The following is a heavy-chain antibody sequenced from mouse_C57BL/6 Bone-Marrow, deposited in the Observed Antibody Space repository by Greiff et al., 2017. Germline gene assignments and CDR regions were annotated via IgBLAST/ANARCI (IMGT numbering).Heavy chain of an antibody. CDR2: IYPRSGNT. Sequence: QVQLQQSGAELARPGASVKLSCKASGYTFTSYGISWVKQRTGQGLEWIGEIYPRSGNTYYNEKFKGKATLTADKSSSTAYMELRSLTSGDSAVYFCASVRTVVCDFWGQGTTLTVSA. CDR1: GYTFTSYG. CDR3: ASVRTVVCDF. V-gene: IGHV1-81*01. D-gene: IGHD1-1*01. J-gene: IGHJ2*01.